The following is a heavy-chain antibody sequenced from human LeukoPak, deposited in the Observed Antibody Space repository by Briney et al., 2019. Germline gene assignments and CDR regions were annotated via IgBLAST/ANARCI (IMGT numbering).Heavy chain of an antibody. CDR2: IYSGGST. V-gene: IGHV3-53*01. J-gene: IGHJ4*02. CDR1: GFTVSSNY. D-gene: IGHD6-19*01. CDR3: ARDRMYSSGWSYFNY. Sequence: GGSLRLSCAASGFTVSSNYMSWVRQAPGKGLEWVSIIYSGGSTYYADSVKGRFTISRDNSKNTLYLQMNSLRAEDTAVYYCARDRMYSSGWSYFNYWVQGTLVTVSS.